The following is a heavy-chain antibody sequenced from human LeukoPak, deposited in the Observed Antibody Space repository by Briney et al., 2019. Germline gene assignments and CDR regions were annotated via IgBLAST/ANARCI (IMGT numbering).Heavy chain of an antibody. J-gene: IGHJ4*02. D-gene: IGHD6-13*01. V-gene: IGHV3-7*02. CDR3: ARVGSIAAAGTPDY. Sequence: GGSLRLSCVASGFTFSSSWMNWVRQAPGKGLEWVANIKRDGSVQSYVDSVKGRFTISRDNAKNSLYLQMNSLRAEDTAVYYCARVGSIAAAGTPDYWGQGTLVTVSS. CDR2: IKRDGSVQ. CDR1: GFTFSSSW.